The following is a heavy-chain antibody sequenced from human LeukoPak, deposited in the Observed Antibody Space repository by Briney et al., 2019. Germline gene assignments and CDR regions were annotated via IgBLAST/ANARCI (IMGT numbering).Heavy chain of an antibody. CDR1: GFTLSSNW. CDR2: FFSDGSRT. V-gene: IGHV3-74*01. Sequence: GGSLRLSCAGSGFTLSSNWMHWVRHAPGKGLVWVSRFFSDGSRTNYADSVKGRFTISGDNAKNTQSLQMNSLRAEDTAVYYCARSGRGGAFDIWGQGTMVTVSS. D-gene: IGHD1-26*01. CDR3: ARSGRGGAFDI. J-gene: IGHJ3*02.